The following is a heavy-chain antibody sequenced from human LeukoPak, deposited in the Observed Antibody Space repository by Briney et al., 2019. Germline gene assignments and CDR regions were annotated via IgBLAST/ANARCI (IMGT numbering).Heavy chain of an antibody. V-gene: IGHV3-30*01. CDR3: ARQRVGYFRS. J-gene: IGHJ5*02. CDR1: GFTFSNNA. Sequence: PGGSLRLSCAASGFTFSNNAMHWVRQAPGKGLEWVALMSYDGSHQYYADSVKGRFTISRDNSNNTVFLQMNSLRTEDTAVYCARQRVGYFRSWGQGTLVTVSS. D-gene: IGHD2/OR15-2a*01. CDR2: MSYDGSHQ.